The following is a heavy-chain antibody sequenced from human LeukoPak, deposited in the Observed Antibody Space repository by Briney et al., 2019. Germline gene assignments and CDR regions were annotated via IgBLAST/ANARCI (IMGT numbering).Heavy chain of an antibody. CDR2: IYYSGCT. CDR1: GGSISSYY. V-gene: IGHV4-59*01. CDR3: SRDRWGMGFDF. Sequence: SETLSLTCTVSGGSISSYYWSWIRQPPGKGLEWMGYIYYSGCTNYNPSLKSRVSISVDKSKNQFSLKLGPVTAADTGVYYRSRDRWGMGFDFWGQGTLVTVSS. J-gene: IGHJ4*02. D-gene: IGHD3-16*01.